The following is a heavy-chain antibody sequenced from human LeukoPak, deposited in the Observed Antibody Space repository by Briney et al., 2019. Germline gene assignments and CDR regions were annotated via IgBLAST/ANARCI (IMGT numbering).Heavy chain of an antibody. V-gene: IGHV3-11*06. CDR2: ISSSSSYT. J-gene: IGHJ4*02. CDR1: GFTFSDYY. CDR3: AYTSGYSYGWRYFDY. D-gene: IGHD5-18*01. Sequence: GGSLRLSCAASGFTFSDYYMSWIRQAPGKGLEWVSYISSSSSYTNYADSVKGRFTIYRDNAKNSLYLQMNSLRAEDTAVYYCAYTSGYSYGWRYFDYWGQGTLVTVSS.